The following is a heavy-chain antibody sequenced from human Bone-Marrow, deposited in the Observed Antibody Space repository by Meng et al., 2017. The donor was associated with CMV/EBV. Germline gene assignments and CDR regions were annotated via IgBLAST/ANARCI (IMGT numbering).Heavy chain of an antibody. V-gene: IGHV3-30*02. CDR2: IRYDGSNK. CDR1: GFTFSSYG. D-gene: IGHD7-27*01. Sequence: GGSLRLSCAASGFTFSSYGMHWVRQAPGKGLEWVAFIRYDGSNKYYADPVKGRFTISRDNSKNTLYLQMNSLRAEDTAVYYCAKDHIANWGSYWNGMDVWGQGITVTVSS. CDR3: AKDHIANWGSYWNGMDV. J-gene: IGHJ6*02.